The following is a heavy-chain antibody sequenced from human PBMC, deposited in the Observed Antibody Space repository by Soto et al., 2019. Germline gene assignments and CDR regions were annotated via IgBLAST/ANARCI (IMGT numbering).Heavy chain of an antibody. D-gene: IGHD4-4*01. CDR3: TREAVTTHYYYGMDV. CDR1: GFTFGDYA. CDR2: IRSKAYGGTT. Sequence: GSLRLSCTASGFTFGDYAMSWVRQAPGKGLEWVGFIRSKAYGGTTEYAASVKGRFTISRDDSKSIAYLQMNSLKTEDTAVYYCTREAVTTHYYYGMDVWGQGTTVTVSS. J-gene: IGHJ6*02. V-gene: IGHV3-49*04.